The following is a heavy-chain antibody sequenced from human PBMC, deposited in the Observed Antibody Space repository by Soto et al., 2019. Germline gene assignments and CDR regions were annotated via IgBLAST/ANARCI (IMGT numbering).Heavy chain of an antibody. J-gene: IGHJ4*02. V-gene: IGHV3-30*18. CDR2: ISYDGSNK. CDR3: AKDLSSPNTVTIFDY. Sequence: QVQLVESGGGVVQPGRSLRLSCAASGFTFSSYGMHWVRQAPGKGLEWVAVISYDGSNKYYADSVKGRFTISRDNSKNTLYLQMNSLRAEDTAVYYCAKDLSSPNTVTIFDYWGQGTLVTVSS. CDR1: GFTFSSYG. D-gene: IGHD4-17*01.